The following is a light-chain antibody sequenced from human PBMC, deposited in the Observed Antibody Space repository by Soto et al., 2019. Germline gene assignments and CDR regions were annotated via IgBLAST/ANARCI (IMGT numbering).Light chain of an antibody. Sequence: GERATLSCRASQSVSSNLAWYQQKPGQAPRLLIYGASTRATGIPARFSGSGSGTEFTLTISSLQSEDFAVYYCQQYNNWPPWTFGQGTKV. CDR1: QSVSSN. CDR3: QQYNNWPPWT. J-gene: IGKJ1*01. CDR2: GAS. V-gene: IGKV3-15*01.